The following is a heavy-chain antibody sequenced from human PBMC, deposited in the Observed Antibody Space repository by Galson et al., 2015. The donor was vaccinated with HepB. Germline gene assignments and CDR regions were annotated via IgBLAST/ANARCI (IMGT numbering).Heavy chain of an antibody. D-gene: IGHD4-17*01. J-gene: IGHJ4*02. V-gene: IGHV3-43*01. Sequence: SLRLSCAASGFTFDDYTMHWVRQAPGKGLEWVSLISWDGGSTYYADSVKGRFTISRDNSKNSLYLQMNSLRTENTALYYCAKGNYGPGHYFDHWGQGTLVTVSS. CDR1: GFTFDDYT. CDR3: AKGNYGPGHYFDH. CDR2: ISWDGGST.